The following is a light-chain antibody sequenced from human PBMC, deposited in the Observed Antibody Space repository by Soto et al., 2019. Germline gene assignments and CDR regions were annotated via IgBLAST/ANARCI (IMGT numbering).Light chain of an antibody. CDR1: QSISSW. Sequence: DIQMTQSPSTLSASVGDRVTITCRASQSISSWLAWYQQKPGNPHQLLIYDASSLESGVPLRCSSSESGTEFTLTISSLQPDDFATYYCQQSTIYSWTFGQGTKVEIK. CDR3: QQSTIYSWT. V-gene: IGKV1-5*01. J-gene: IGKJ1*01. CDR2: DAS.